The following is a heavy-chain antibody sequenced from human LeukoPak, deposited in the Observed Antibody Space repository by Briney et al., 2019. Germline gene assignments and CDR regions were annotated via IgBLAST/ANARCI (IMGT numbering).Heavy chain of an antibody. CDR3: AILSGTGYCSSTSCSAPVFDY. Sequence: PETLSLTCTVSGGSISSSSYYWGWIRQPPGKGLEWIGSIYYSGSTYYNPSLKSRVTISVDTSKNQFSLKLSSVTAADTAVYYCAILSGTGYCSSTSCSAPVFDYWGQGTLVTVSS. CDR1: GGSISSSSYY. CDR2: IYYSGST. V-gene: IGHV4-39*01. D-gene: IGHD2-2*01. J-gene: IGHJ4*02.